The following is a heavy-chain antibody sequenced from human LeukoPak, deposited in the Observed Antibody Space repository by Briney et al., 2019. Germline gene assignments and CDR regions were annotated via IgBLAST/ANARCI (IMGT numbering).Heavy chain of an antibody. J-gene: IGHJ6*03. Sequence: ASVKVSCKASGYTFTGYYMHWVRQAPGQGLEWMGWINPNSGGTNYAQKFQGRVTMTRDTSISTAYMELSRLRSDDTAVYYCARVATDSSSWCYYYYYMDVWGKGTTVTVSS. D-gene: IGHD6-13*01. CDR2: INPNSGGT. CDR3: ARVATDSSSWCYYYYYMDV. CDR1: GYTFTGYY. V-gene: IGHV1-2*02.